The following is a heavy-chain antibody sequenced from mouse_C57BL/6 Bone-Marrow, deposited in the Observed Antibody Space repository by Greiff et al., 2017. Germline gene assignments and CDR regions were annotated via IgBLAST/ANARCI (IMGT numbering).Heavy chain of an antibody. CDR1: GFTFSSYG. Sequence: EVQLVESGGDLVKPGGSLKLSCAASGFTFSSYGMSWVRQTPDKRLEWVATISSGGSYTYYPDSVKGRFTISRDNAKNTLYLQMSSLRSEDTAMFYGAKRGFPDYWGQGTTLTVSS. CDR3: AKRGFPDY. CDR2: ISSGGSYT. J-gene: IGHJ2*01. V-gene: IGHV5-6*01.